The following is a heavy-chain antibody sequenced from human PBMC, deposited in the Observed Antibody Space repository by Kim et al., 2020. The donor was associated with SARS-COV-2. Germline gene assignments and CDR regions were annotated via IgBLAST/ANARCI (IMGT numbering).Heavy chain of an antibody. CDR1: GFSLSTSGVG. Sequence: SGPTLVNPTQTLTLTCTFSGFSLSTSGVGVGWIRQPPGKALEWLALIYWDDDKRYSPSLKSRLTITKDTSKNQVVLTMTNMDPVDTATYYCAHRGDTYYYDSSGYPPFDYWGQGTLVTVSS. V-gene: IGHV2-5*02. CDR3: AHRGDTYYYDSSGYPPFDY. D-gene: IGHD3-22*01. J-gene: IGHJ4*02. CDR2: IYWDDDK.